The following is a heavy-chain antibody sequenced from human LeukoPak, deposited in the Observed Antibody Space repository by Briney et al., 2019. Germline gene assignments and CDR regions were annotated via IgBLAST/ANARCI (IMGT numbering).Heavy chain of an antibody. CDR1: GYTFTSYG. CDR3: ARGGYSYGGSSYYYYGMDV. D-gene: IGHD5-18*01. CDR2: ISAYNGNT. V-gene: IGHV1-18*01. Sequence: GASVKVSCKASGYTFTSYGISSVRPAPGQGLDGMGWISAYNGNTNYAQKLQGRVTMTTDTSTSTAYMELRSLRSDDTAVYYCARGGYSYGGSSYYYYGMDVWGQGTTVTDSS. J-gene: IGHJ6*02.